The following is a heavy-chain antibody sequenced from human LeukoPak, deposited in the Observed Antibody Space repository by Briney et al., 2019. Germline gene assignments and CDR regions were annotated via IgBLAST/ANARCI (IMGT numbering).Heavy chain of an antibody. CDR2: VRGSGDST. J-gene: IGHJ4*02. V-gene: IGHV3-23*01. D-gene: IGHD2-2*03. Sequence: QSGGSLRLSCAVSGFSVSSYAMSWVRLAPGKGLEWVSGVRGSGDSTYYADSVKGRFTISRDNSRNTLYLQMNSLRAEDTAVYYCAKDGYCTTITCYGWLDYRGLGTLVTVSS. CDR1: GFSVSSYA. CDR3: AKDGYCTTITCYGWLDY.